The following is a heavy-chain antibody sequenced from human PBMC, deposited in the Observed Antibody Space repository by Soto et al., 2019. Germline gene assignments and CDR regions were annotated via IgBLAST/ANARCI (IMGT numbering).Heavy chain of an antibody. CDR3: AKYHSSSSGAEGFDY. V-gene: IGHV3-23*01. CDR2: ISGSGDST. CDR1: GFTFSSYA. Sequence: GGSLRLSCVVSGFTFSSYAMSWVRQAPGKGLEWVSSISGSGDSTYYADSVKGRFTISRDNSKITLYLQLNSLRAEDTGVYYCAKYHSSSSGAEGFDYWGQGALVTVSS. J-gene: IGHJ4*02. D-gene: IGHD6-6*01.